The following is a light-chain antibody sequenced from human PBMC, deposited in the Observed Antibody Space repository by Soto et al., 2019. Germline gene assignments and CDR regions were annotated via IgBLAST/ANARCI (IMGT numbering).Light chain of an antibody. CDR1: QTVGRY. CDR2: DAS. CDR3: QQRLHWPIT. J-gene: IGKJ5*01. V-gene: IGKV3-11*01. Sequence: IVLTQSPATLSLSPGDRVTLSCRASQTVGRYLSWYQHTPGQGPRLLVYDASNRATGIPARFSGSGSETDFTLTISSLVPEDFAVYYCQQRLHWPITFGQGTRLEIK.